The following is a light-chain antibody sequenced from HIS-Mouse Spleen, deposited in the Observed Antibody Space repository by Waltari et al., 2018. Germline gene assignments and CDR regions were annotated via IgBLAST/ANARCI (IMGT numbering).Light chain of an antibody. V-gene: IGLV2-11*01. CDR1: SSDVGGYND. CDR2: DVS. CDR3: CSYAGSYRV. Sequence: QSALTQPRSVSGSPGQSVTISCTGTSSDVGGYNDVPWYQQHPGKAPKLMIYDVSKRPSGVPDRFSGSKSGNTASLTISGLQAEDEADYYCCSYAGSYRVFGTGTKVTVL. J-gene: IGLJ1*01.